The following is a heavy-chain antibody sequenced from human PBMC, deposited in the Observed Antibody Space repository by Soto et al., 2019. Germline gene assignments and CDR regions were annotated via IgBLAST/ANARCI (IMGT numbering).Heavy chain of an antibody. CDR2: IYSGGST. V-gene: IGHV3-53*01. D-gene: IGHD2-21*01. CDR1: GFTVSSNY. J-gene: IGHJ6*02. CDR3: ARDLFGGSYGMDV. Sequence: PGGSLRLSCAASGFTVSSNYISWVRQAPGKGLEWVSVIYSGGSTYYADSVKGRFTISRDNSKNTLYLQMNSLRAEDTAVYYCARDLFGGSYGMDVWGQGTTVTVSS.